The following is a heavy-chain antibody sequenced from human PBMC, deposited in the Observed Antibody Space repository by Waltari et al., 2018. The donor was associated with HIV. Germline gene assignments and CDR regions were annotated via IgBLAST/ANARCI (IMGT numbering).Heavy chain of an antibody. CDR2: IYTSGST. J-gene: IGHJ4*02. Sequence: QVQLQESGPGLVKPSQTLSLTCTVSGGSISSGSYYWSCIRQPAGKGLEWIGRIYTSGSTNYNPSLKSRVTISVDTSKNQFSLKLSSVTAADTAVYYCAREGGYSYGWALDYWGQGTLVTVSS. CDR3: AREGGYSYGWALDY. CDR1: GGSISSGSYY. V-gene: IGHV4-61*02. D-gene: IGHD5-18*01.